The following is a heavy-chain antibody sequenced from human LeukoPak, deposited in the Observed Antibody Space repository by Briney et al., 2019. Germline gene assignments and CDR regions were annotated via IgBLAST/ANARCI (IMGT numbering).Heavy chain of an antibody. J-gene: IGHJ4*02. CDR1: GFTFSSYA. D-gene: IGHD6-25*01. CDR2: ISYDGSNK. Sequence: PGGSMRLSCAASGFTFSSYAMHWVRQAPGKGLEWVAVISYDGSNKYYADSVKGRFTISRDNSKNTLYLQMNSLRAEDTAVYYCARDLRADDYWGQGTLVTVSS. V-gene: IGHV3-30*04. CDR3: ARDLRADDY.